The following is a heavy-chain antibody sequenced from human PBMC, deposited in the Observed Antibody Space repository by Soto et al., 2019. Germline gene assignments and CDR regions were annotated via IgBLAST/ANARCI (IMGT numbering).Heavy chain of an antibody. CDR3: ARERWGLRGYYFDY. J-gene: IGHJ4*02. Sequence: TSEALSLTCTVSGGSISSYYWSWIRQPPGKGLEWIGCIYYSGSTSYNPSLKSRVTISVDTSKNQSSLKLSSVTAADTAVYFCARERWGLRGYYFDYWGQGTLVTVSS. CDR2: IYYSGST. D-gene: IGHD1-26*01. CDR1: GGSISSYY. V-gene: IGHV4-59*01.